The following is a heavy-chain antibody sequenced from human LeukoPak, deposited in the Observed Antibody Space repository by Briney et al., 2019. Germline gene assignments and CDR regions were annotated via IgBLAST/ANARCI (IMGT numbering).Heavy chain of an antibody. CDR1: GFTVSSNE. D-gene: IGHD6-19*01. Sequence: PGGSLRLSCAASGFTVSSNEMSWVRQAPGKGLEWVSSISGGSTYYADSRKGRFTISRDNSKNTLHLQMNSLRAEDTAVYYCVGSSGWWGFDYWGQGTLVTVSS. CDR3: VGSSGWWGFDY. CDR2: ISGGST. J-gene: IGHJ4*02. V-gene: IGHV3-38-3*01.